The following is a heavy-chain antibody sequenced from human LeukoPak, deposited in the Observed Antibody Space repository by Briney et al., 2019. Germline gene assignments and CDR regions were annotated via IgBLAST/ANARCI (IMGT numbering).Heavy chain of an antibody. J-gene: IGHJ4*02. CDR1: GFTFSSYA. V-gene: IGHV3-23*01. CDR3: AKGPGYFEP. Sequence: GGSLRLSCAASGFTFSSYAMSWVRQAPGKGLEWVSAISSSGGVTYYADSVKGRFTISRDNSKNMLYLQMNSLRVDDTAVYYCAKGPGYFEPWGQGTLVTVSS. CDR2: ISSSGGVT. D-gene: IGHD3-9*01.